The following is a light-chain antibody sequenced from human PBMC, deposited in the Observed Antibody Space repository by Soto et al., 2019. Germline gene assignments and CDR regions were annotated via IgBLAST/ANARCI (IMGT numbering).Light chain of an antibody. Sequence: EIVMTQSPATLSVSPGERATISCRASQSVSSNLAWYQQKPGQAPRLLIYGASTRATGSPARFSGSGSGTEFTLTISSLQSEDFAIYFCQQYNNWPPDRTFGQGTKVEIK. CDR1: QSVSSN. CDR3: QQYNNWPPDRT. CDR2: GAS. J-gene: IGKJ1*01. V-gene: IGKV3-15*01.